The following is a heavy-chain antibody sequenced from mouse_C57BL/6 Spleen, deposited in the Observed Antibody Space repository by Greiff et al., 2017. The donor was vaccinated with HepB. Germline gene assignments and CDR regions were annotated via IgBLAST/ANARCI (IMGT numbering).Heavy chain of an antibody. CDR2: IDPENGDT. J-gene: IGHJ1*03. V-gene: IGHV14-4*01. CDR3: TTDYGSS. CDR1: GFNIKDDY. D-gene: IGHD1-1*01. Sequence: EVQLQESGAELVRPGASVKLSCTASGFNIKDDYMHWVKQRPEQGLEWIGWIDPENGDTEYASKFQGKATITADTSSNTAYLQLSSLTSEDTAVYYCTTDYGSSWGTGTTVTVSS.